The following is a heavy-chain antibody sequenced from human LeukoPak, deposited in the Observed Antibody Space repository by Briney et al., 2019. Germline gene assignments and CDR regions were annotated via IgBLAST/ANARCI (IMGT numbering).Heavy chain of an antibody. Sequence: ASVKVSCKISGSTFTELPMHWVRQAPGKGLEWMGGFDPEDGETIYAQKFQGRVTMTEDTSTDTAYMELSSLRSEDTVVYYCATRGYGDYYFNYWGQGTLVTVSS. CDR3: ATRGYGDYYFNY. CDR1: GSTFTELP. CDR2: FDPEDGET. J-gene: IGHJ4*02. D-gene: IGHD4-17*01. V-gene: IGHV1-24*01.